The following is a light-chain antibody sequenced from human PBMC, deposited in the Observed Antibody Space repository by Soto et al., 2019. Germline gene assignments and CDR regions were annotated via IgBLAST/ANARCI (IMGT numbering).Light chain of an antibody. V-gene: IGKV3D-11*01. Sequence: MLTQSPATLYLSPGDRAILSCRSSQDVSISLGWYQQKPGQAPRLLIYDASNRATGIPDRFSGSGSGTDFTLTISSLEPEDFAVYYCLQRASWRSFGQGIKLEIK. CDR3: LQRASWRS. J-gene: IGKJ2*01. CDR1: QDVSIS. CDR2: DAS.